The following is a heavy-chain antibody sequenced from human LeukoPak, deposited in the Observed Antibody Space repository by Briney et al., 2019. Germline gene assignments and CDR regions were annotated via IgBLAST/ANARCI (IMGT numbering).Heavy chain of an antibody. CDR1: GGSISSSSYY. CDR2: IYYSGST. CDR3: ARGGLYVDAFDI. J-gene: IGHJ3*02. D-gene: IGHD3-16*01. Sequence: TTSETLSLTCTVSGGSISSSSYYWGWIRQPPGKGLEWIGSIYYSGSTYYNPSLKSRVTISLDTSKNQFSLKLSSVTAADTAVYYCARGGLYVDAFDIWGQGTMVTVSS. V-gene: IGHV4-39*07.